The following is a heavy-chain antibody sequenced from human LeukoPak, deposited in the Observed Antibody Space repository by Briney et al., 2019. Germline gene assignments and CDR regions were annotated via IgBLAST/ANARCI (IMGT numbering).Heavy chain of an antibody. CDR1: GYTFTGYY. Sequence: ASVKVSCKASGYTFTGYYMHWVRQAPGQGLEWMGWINPNSGGTNYAQKFQGRVTMTRDTSISTAYMELSSLRAEDTAVYYCARDGSDIVLMVYSPRFDYWGQGTLVTVSS. V-gene: IGHV1-2*02. CDR2: INPNSGGT. D-gene: IGHD2-8*01. J-gene: IGHJ4*02. CDR3: ARDGSDIVLMVYSPRFDY.